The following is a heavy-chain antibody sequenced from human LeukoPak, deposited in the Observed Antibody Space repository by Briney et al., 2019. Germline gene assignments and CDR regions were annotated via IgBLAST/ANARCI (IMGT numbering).Heavy chain of an antibody. CDR3: ARGRGWGTFDI. CDR2: IGTAGDT. V-gene: IGHV3-13*04. Sequence: GGSLRLSCAASGFTFSSYDMHWVRQGTGKGLEWVTAIGTAGDTYYPGSVKGRFTTSRENAKNSLYLQMNSLRVGDTAVYYCARGRGWGTFDIWGQGTMVTVSS. CDR1: GFTFSSYD. J-gene: IGHJ3*02. D-gene: IGHD3-10*01.